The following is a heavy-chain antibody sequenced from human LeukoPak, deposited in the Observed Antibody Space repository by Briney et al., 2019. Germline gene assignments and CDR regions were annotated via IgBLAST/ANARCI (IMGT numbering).Heavy chain of an antibody. V-gene: IGHV3-74*01. Sequence: GGSLRLSCAASGFTFDDYTMHWVRQAPGKGLVWVSRINSDGSSTSYADSVKGRFTISRANAKNTLYLQMNSLRAEDTAVYYCARSSRRYYGSGSYSYYFDYWGQGTLVTVSS. CDR3: ARSSRRYYGSGSYSYYFDY. CDR2: INSDGSST. J-gene: IGHJ4*02. CDR1: GFTFDDYT. D-gene: IGHD3-10*01.